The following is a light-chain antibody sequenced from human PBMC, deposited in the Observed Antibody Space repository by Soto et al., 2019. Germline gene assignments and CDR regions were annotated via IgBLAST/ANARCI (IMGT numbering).Light chain of an antibody. CDR1: RSVLYKSNNKNH. J-gene: IGKJ4*01. V-gene: IGKV4-1*01. CDR3: QQYFDVPFT. Sequence: DIVMTQTRDSLAVSLAEMAPMNGKVSRSVLYKSNNKNHLAWYQQKPGQPPQLIIYWASTRESGVPERFSGSGSGTDFTLTISSLEAEDVAFYWCQQYFDVPFTFGGGTKVDIK. CDR2: WAS.